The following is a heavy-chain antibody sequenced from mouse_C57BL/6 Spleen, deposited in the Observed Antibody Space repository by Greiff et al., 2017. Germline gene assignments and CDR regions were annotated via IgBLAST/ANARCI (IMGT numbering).Heavy chain of an antibody. CDR2: IHPNGGST. Sequence: QVQLQQPGPELVKPGASVKLSCKASGYTFTSYGIHWVKQRPGQGLEWIGLIHPNGGSTNYNEKFKGKATLTVDTSSSTAYMELNSLTSEDSAVYFGARLTTVVATDYWGQGTTLTVSS. J-gene: IGHJ2*01. V-gene: IGHV1-85*01. CDR1: GYTFTSYG. CDR3: ARLTTVVATDY. D-gene: IGHD1-1*01.